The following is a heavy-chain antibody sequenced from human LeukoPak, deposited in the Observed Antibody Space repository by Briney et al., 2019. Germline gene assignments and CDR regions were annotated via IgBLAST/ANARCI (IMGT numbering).Heavy chain of an antibody. CDR2: INHSGST. CDR1: GGSFSGYY. D-gene: IGHD2-21*01. CDR3: ANGPPPCYGGDCLHY. Sequence: SETLSLTCAVYGGSFSGYYWSWIRQPPGKGLEWIGEINHSGSTNYNPSPKSRVTISVDTSKNQFSLKLSSVTAADTAVYYCANGPPPCYGGDCLHYWGQGTLVTVSS. J-gene: IGHJ4*02. V-gene: IGHV4-34*01.